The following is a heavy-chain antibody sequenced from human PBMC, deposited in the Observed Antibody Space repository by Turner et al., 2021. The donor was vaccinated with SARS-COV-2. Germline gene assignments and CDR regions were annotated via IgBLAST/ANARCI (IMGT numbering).Heavy chain of an antibody. J-gene: IGHJ3*02. CDR2: ISYDGSNK. D-gene: IGHD1-26*01. CDR3: ARAGWDLLPFDAFDI. Sequence: QVQLVESGGGVVQPGRSLRLSCAASGFTVSTYAMHWVRQAPGKRLEWVAVISYDGSNKYYADSVKGRFTISRDNSKNTLYLQMNSLRAEDTAVYNCARAGWDLLPFDAFDIWGQGTMVTISS. V-gene: IGHV3-30-3*01. CDR1: GFTVSTYA.